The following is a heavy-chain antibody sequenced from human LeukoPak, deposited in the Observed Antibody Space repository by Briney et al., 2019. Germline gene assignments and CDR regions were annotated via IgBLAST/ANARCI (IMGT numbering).Heavy chain of an antibody. CDR1: GGSISSSSYY. CDR3: ARVPMVRGAFMDV. Sequence: SETLSLTCTVSGGSISSSSYYWGWIRQPPGKGLEWIGSIYYSGSTYYNPSLKSRVTISVDTSKNQFSLKLSSVTAADTAVYYCARVPMVRGAFMDVWGQGTTVTVSS. V-gene: IGHV4-39*07. J-gene: IGHJ6*02. CDR2: IYYSGST. D-gene: IGHD3-10*01.